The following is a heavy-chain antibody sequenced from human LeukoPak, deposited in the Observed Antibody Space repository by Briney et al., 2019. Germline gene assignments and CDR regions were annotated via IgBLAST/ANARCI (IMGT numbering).Heavy chain of an antibody. D-gene: IGHD6-13*01. V-gene: IGHV1-69*13. CDR2: IIPIFGTA. CDR3: AKDILAAGLLFDY. J-gene: IGHJ4*02. CDR1: GGTFSSYA. Sequence: GASVKVSCKASGGTFSSYAISWVRQAPGQGLEWMGGIIPIFGTANYAQKFQGRVTITADESTSTAYMELSSLRSEDTAVYYCAKDILAAGLLFDYWGQGALVTVSS.